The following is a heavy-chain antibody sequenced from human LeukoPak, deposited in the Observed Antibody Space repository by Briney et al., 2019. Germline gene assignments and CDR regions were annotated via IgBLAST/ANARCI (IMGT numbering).Heavy chain of an antibody. Sequence: GGSLRLSCAASGFTFSSYSVNWVRQAPGKGLEWVSSISSSSYYIYYADSVKGRFTISRDNAKNSLYLQMNSLRAEDTAVYYCARGSGDPQYYFDYWGQGTLVTVSS. D-gene: IGHD2-21*02. CDR1: GFTFSSYS. CDR3: ARGSGDPQYYFDY. J-gene: IGHJ4*02. CDR2: ISSSSYYI. V-gene: IGHV3-21*01.